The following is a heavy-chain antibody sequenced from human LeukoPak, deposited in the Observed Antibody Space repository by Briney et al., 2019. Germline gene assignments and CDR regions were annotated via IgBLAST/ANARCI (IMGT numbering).Heavy chain of an antibody. D-gene: IGHD3-3*01. V-gene: IGHV3-9*03. Sequence: PGGSLRLSCVTSGFTFGDYTMHWVRQVPGKGLEWLSGITWDGGNIAYADSVKGRFTISRDNAKSSLYLQMNSLRNEDMAFYFCAMGYTFHGVAHDSGYFDYWGQGTLVTVSS. J-gene: IGHJ4*02. CDR3: AMGYTFHGVAHDSGYFDY. CDR2: ITWDGGNI. CDR1: GFTFGDYT.